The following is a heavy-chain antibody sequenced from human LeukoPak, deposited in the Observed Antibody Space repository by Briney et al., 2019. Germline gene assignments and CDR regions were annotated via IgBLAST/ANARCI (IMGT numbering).Heavy chain of an antibody. CDR1: GGSFSGYY. Sequence: SETLSLTCAVYGGSFSGYYWSWIRQPPGKGLEWIGEINHSGSTNYNPSLKSRVTISVDTSKNQFSLKLSSVTAADTAVYYCARHGFLGYCSGGSCYRGNWFDPWGQGTLVTVSS. V-gene: IGHV4-34*01. J-gene: IGHJ5*02. D-gene: IGHD2-15*01. CDR3: ARHGFLGYCSGGSCYRGNWFDP. CDR2: INHSGST.